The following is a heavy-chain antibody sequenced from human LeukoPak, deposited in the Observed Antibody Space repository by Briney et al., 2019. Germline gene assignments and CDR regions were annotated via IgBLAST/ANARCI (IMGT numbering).Heavy chain of an antibody. CDR2: ITSSSTI. J-gene: IGHJ3*02. CDR3: ARPAIAAAGSAFDI. D-gene: IGHD6-13*01. CDR1: GFTFSSYS. Sequence: GGSLRLSCAASGFTFSSYSMNWVRQAPGKGLEWVSYITSSSTIYYADSVKGRFTISRDNAKSSLYLQMNSLRDEDTAVYYCARPAIAAAGSAFDIWGLGTMVTVSS. V-gene: IGHV3-48*02.